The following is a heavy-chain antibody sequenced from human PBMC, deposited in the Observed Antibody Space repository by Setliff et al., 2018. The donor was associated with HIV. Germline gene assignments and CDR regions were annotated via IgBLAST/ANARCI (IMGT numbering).Heavy chain of an antibody. D-gene: IGHD3-10*01. J-gene: IGHJ5*02. CDR1: GYTLTELS. V-gene: IGHV1-24*01. CDR3: ATGKLSGSGSPIYNWFDP. Sequence: ASVKVSCKVSGYTLTELSMHWVRQAPGKGLEWMGGSDPEDGNKMYAQKLQGRVTMTEDTSPDTAYMELSSLRSEDTAVYYCATGKLSGSGSPIYNWFDPWGQGTLVTVSS. CDR2: SDPEDGNK.